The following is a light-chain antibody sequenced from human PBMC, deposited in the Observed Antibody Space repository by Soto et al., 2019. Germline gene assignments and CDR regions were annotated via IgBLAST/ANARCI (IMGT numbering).Light chain of an antibody. V-gene: IGKV1-33*01. CDR3: QHFNTRPRFT. CDR1: HDISNY. J-gene: IGKJ3*01. Sequence: DIQMTQSPSSLSASVGDRVTITCQASHDISNYLNWYQQKPGKAPKVLIYDASNLETGVPSRFIGSGSGTNFTFTISSLQPEDIATYHSQHFNTRPRFTYGPETKVDIK. CDR2: DAS.